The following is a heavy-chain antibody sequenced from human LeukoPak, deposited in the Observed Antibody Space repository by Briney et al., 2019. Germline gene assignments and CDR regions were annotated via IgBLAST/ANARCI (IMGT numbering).Heavy chain of an antibody. CDR1: GGTFSIYA. D-gene: IGHD4-17*01. Sequence: SVKVSCKASGGTFSIYAISWVRQAPGQGLEWMGRIIPIFGTANYAQKFQGRGTITTDESTSTASLELSRLTSEDTAVYYCARGTYGDYDPFGFDYWGQGTLVTVSS. CDR3: ARGTYGDYDPFGFDY. CDR2: IIPIFGTA. V-gene: IGHV1-69*05. J-gene: IGHJ4*02.